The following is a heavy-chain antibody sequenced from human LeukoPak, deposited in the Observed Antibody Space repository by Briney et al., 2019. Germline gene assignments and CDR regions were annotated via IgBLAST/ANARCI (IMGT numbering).Heavy chain of an antibody. CDR2: ISWNSGSI. V-gene: IGHV3-9*01. CDR1: GFTFDDYA. J-gene: IGHJ6*03. D-gene: IGHD1-14*01. CDR3: AKAGQTDYYYYYMDV. Sequence: PGGSLRLSCAASGFTFDDYAMHWVRQAPGKGLEWVSGISWNSGSIGYADSVKGRFTISRDNAKNSLYLQMNSLRAEDTAVYYCAKAGQTDYYYYYMDVWGKGTTVTVSS.